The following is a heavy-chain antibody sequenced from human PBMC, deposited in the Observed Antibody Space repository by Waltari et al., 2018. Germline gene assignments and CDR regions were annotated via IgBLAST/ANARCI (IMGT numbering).Heavy chain of an antibody. CDR3: AKDRRYISSWSTVFDI. V-gene: IGHV3-23*01. D-gene: IGHD6-13*01. Sequence: EVQLLESGGGLVQPGGSLRLSCAASGFTSSSYAMNWVRQAPGKGLVWVSGISGSGGGTYYADSVQGRFTISRDNSKNTLYLQMNSLRAGDTAVYYCAKDRRYISSWSTVFDIWGQGTMVTVS. CDR1: GFTSSSYA. J-gene: IGHJ3*02. CDR2: ISGSGGGT.